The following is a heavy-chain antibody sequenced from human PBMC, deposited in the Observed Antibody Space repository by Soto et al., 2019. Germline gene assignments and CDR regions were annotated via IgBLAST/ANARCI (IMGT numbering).Heavy chain of an antibody. CDR1: GYTFTSFA. D-gene: IGHD1-1*01. J-gene: IGHJ6*02. CDR3: ARDRPGPPGVYYYPMDV. CDR2: INAGNGNT. Sequence: GASVKVSCKASGYTFTSFAMHWVRQAPGQRLEWMGWINAGNGNTKYSQKFQGRVTITRDTSASTAYMEMSSLKSEDTAVYYCARDRPGPPGVYYYPMDVWGQGTTVTVSS. V-gene: IGHV1-3*01.